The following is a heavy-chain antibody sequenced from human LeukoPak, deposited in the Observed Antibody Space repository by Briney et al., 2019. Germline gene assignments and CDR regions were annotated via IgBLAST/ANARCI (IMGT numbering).Heavy chain of an antibody. Sequence: SETLSLTCTVSGGSISSSRHYWGWIRQPPGKGLEWIGSINYSGSTYYNPSLKSRVTISVDTSKNQFSLKLSSVTAADTAVYYCARHQYCTNDVCTAGGWFDPWGQGTLVTVSS. CDR1: GGSISSSRHY. D-gene: IGHD2-8*01. J-gene: IGHJ5*02. CDR2: INYSGST. CDR3: ARHQYCTNDVCTAGGWFDP. V-gene: IGHV4-39*01.